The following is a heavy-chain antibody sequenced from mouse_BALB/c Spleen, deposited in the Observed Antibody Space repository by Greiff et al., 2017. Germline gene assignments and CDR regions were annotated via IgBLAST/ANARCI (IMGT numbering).Heavy chain of an antibody. CDR3: ARSEGYDDEAWFAY. CDR2: ISSGSSTI. J-gene: IGHJ3*01. CDR1: GFTFSSFG. Sequence: EVKLMESGGGLVQPGGSRKLSCAASGFTFSSFGMHWVRQAPEKGLEWVAYISSGSSTIYYADTVKGRFTISRDNPKNTLFLQMTSLRSEDTAMYYCARSEGYDDEAWFAYWGQGTLVTVSA. D-gene: IGHD2-14*01. V-gene: IGHV5-17*02.